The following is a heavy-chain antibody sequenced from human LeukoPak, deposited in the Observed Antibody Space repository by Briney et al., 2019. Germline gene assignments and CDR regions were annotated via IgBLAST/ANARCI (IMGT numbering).Heavy chain of an antibody. J-gene: IGHJ4*02. CDR1: GGSISSGGYS. CDR3: ARGAGTWYYFDY. V-gene: IGHV4-30-2*01. D-gene: IGHD6-13*01. CDR2: IYHSGST. Sequence: SETLSLTCAVSGGSISSGGYSWSWIRQPPGTGLEWIGYIYHSGSTYYNPSLKSRVTISVDRSKNQFSLKLSSVTAADTAVYYCARGAGTWYYFDYWGRGTLVTVSS.